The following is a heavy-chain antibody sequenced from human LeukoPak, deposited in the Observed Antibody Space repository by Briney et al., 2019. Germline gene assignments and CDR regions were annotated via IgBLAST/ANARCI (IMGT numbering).Heavy chain of an antibody. V-gene: IGHV1-2*02. CDR2: INPKSGGT. Sequence: ASAKVSCKASGYTFTGYYIHWVRQAPGQGLEWVGWINPKSGGTNYAQNFQGRVTLTRDTSISTAYMELSGLRSDDTAVYYCARDIGYCSGGSCLFSDYWGQGALVTVSS. CDR3: ARDIGYCSGGSCLFSDY. D-gene: IGHD2-15*01. J-gene: IGHJ4*02. CDR1: GYTFTGYY.